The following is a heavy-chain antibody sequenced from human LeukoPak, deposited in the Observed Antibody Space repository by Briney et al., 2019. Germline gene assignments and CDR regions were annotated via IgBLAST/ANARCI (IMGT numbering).Heavy chain of an antibody. V-gene: IGHV4-59*08. J-gene: IGHJ4*02. Sequence: PSETLSLTCTVSGGSISSYYWSWIRQPPGKGLEWIGYIYYSGSTNYNPSLKSRVTISVDTSKNQFSLKLSSVTAADTAVYYCASETPYGDYDSWGQGTLVTVSS. CDR3: ASETPYGDYDS. CDR2: IYYSGST. CDR1: GGSISSYY. D-gene: IGHD4-17*01.